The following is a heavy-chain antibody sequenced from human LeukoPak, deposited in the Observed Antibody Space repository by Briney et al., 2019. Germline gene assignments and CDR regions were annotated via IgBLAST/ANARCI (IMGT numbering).Heavy chain of an antibody. CDR2: IKQDGSEK. D-gene: IGHD5-24*01. CDR3: ARWRDGYNYYFDY. Sequence: QPGGSLRLSCAASGFTFSSYWMSCVRQAPGRGLGWVANIKQDGSEKYYVDSVKGRFTISRDNAKNSLYLQMNSLRAEDTAVYYCARWRDGYNYYFDYWGQGTLVTVSS. CDR1: GFTFSSYW. J-gene: IGHJ4*02. V-gene: IGHV3-7*01.